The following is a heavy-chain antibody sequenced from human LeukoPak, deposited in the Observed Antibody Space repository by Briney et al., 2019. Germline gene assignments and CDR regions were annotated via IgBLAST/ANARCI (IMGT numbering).Heavy chain of an antibody. CDR2: ISGSGGST. V-gene: IGHV3-23*01. Sequence: GGSLRLSCAASGFTFSSYAMSWVRQAPGKGLEWVSAISGSGGSTYYADSVKGRFTISRDNSKNTLYLQMNSLRAEDTAVYYCARPEGEPYFDWLYYFDYWGQGTLVTVSS. J-gene: IGHJ4*02. CDR1: GFTFSSYA. D-gene: IGHD3-9*01. CDR3: ARPEGEPYFDWLYYFDY.